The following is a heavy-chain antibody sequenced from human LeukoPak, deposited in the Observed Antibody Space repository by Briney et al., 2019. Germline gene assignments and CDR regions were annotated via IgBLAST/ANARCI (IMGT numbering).Heavy chain of an antibody. J-gene: IGHJ4*02. V-gene: IGHV3-74*01. Sequence: GGSLRLSCAASGFTLSGYWMHWVRQAPGKGVVWVCRINSDGSSTTYAASVKGRFTISRDNAKNTLYLQMNSLRAEDTAVYFCARVSSGWWYFDYWGQGTLVTVSS. D-gene: IGHD6-19*01. CDR1: GFTLSGYW. CDR3: ARVSSGWWYFDY. CDR2: INSDGSST.